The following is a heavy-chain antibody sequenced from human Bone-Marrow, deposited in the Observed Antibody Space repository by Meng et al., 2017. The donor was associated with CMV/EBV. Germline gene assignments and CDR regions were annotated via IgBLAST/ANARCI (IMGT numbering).Heavy chain of an antibody. CDR2: INAGNGNT. J-gene: IGHJ4*02. Sequence: KVSCEPSGPTFTNYAIHWVRQAPGQRLEWMGWINAGNGNTKYSQNFQGRLTTSRETSANTAYMELSRLRSEDTAVYYCVMATNYHFDYWGQGTLVTVSS. V-gene: IGHV1-3*01. D-gene: IGHD5-24*01. CDR3: VMATNYHFDY. CDR1: GPTFTNYA.